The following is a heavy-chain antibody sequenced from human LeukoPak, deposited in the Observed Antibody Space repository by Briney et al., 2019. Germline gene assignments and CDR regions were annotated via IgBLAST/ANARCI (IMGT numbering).Heavy chain of an antibody. D-gene: IGHD1-14*01. CDR3: ARGSSEIRSLIVH. CDR1: GYTSTSYY. Sequence: ASVKVSCKASGYTSTSYYIHWVRQAPGQGLEWMGTISPSGGSTSYAQKFQGRVTMTRDTSTGTVYMEMSSLRSEDTAVYYCARGSSEIRSLIVHWGQGTLVTVSS. V-gene: IGHV1-46*01. J-gene: IGHJ1*01. CDR2: ISPSGGST.